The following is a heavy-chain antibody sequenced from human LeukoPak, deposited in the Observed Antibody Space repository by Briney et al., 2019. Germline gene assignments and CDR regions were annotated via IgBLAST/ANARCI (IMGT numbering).Heavy chain of an antibody. D-gene: IGHD1-14*01. J-gene: IGHJ6*03. Sequence: GGSLRLSCAASGFTFSTYAMSWVRQAPGKGLEWVSAISGSGGSTYYADSVKDRFTISRDNSRNTLYLQMNSLRAEDTAVYYCAKFPRNFVAYFYYYMDVWGKGTTVIVSS. CDR3: AKFPRNFVAYFYYYMDV. V-gene: IGHV3-23*01. CDR1: GFTFSTYA. CDR2: ISGSGGST.